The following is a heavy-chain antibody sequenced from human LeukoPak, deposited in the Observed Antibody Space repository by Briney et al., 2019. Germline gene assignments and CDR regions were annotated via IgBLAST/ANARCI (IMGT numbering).Heavy chain of an antibody. CDR2: IYPGDSDT. D-gene: IGHD2-21*02. CDR3: ASAVRLPLLSPLDAFDI. J-gene: IGHJ3*02. Sequence: GESLKISCKGSGYSFTSYWIGWVRQMPGKGLEWMGIIYPGDSDTRYSPSFQGQVTISADKSISTAYLQWSSLKASDTAMYYCASAVRLPLLSPLDAFDIWGQGTMVTVSS. V-gene: IGHV5-51*01. CDR1: GYSFTSYW.